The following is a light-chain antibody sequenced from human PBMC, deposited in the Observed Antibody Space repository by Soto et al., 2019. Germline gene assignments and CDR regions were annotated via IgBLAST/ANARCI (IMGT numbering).Light chain of an antibody. CDR3: QQYNDWWT. CDR2: GAL. Sequence: EIVMTQSPATLSVSAGEGATLSCRASQSVDTNVAWYQLKPGQAPRLLIYGALTRATGVPARFSGSGFGTDFTLTITSLQSEDFAVYYCQQYNDWWTVGQGTKVDIK. J-gene: IGKJ1*01. V-gene: IGKV3-15*01. CDR1: QSVDTN.